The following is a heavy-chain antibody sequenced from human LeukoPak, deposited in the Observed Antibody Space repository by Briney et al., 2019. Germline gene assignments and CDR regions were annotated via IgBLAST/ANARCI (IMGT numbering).Heavy chain of an antibody. CDR1: GFTFSSYG. J-gene: IGHJ6*02. Sequence: GGSLRLSCAASGFTFSSYGMHWVRQAPGKGLEWVAVIWYDGSNKYYADSVKGRFTISRDNSKNTLYLQMNSLRAEDTAVYYCAKDRYYYDSSGYYYRDYYGMDVWGQGTTVTVSS. D-gene: IGHD3-22*01. CDR2: IWYDGSNK. V-gene: IGHV3-30*02. CDR3: AKDRYYYDSSGYYYRDYYGMDV.